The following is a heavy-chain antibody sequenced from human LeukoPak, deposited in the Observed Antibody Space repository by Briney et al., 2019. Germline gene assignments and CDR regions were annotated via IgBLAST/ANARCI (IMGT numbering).Heavy chain of an antibody. Sequence: GEPLRISCKCSGYSFINYWIGWVRQMPGKGLEWMGMIYPEDSDTKYSPSFEGQVSISADKSISTVYLQWRSLKSSDSAKYYCARRIGYSGYDFWGQGSQVTVSS. D-gene: IGHD5-12*01. J-gene: IGHJ4*02. V-gene: IGHV5-51*01. CDR3: ARRIGYSGYDF. CDR2: IYPEDSDT. CDR1: GYSFINYW.